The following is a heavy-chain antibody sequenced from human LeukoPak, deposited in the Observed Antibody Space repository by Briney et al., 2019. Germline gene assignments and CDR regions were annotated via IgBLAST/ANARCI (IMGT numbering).Heavy chain of an antibody. Sequence: GASVKVSCKASGYTFTRYAMHWVRQAPGQRLEWMGWINAGNGDTKYSQKFQGRVTITRDTSASTVYMEPSSLRSEDTAVYFCARDRYSHGLYYFDFWGQGTLVTVSS. J-gene: IGHJ4*02. CDR2: INAGNGDT. V-gene: IGHV1-3*01. CDR1: GYTFTRYA. CDR3: ARDRYSHGLYYFDF. D-gene: IGHD5-18*01.